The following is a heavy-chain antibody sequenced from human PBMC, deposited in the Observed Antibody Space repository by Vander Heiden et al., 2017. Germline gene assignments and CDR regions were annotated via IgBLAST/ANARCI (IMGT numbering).Heavy chain of an antibody. V-gene: IGHV3-23*01. CDR2: ISGTGNTA. CDR3: AKDPYSYGYDIVTYFDC. J-gene: IGHJ4*02. D-gene: IGHD5-12*01. Sequence: EVKLLESGGGLVQPGGSLRPSCVCSGFTLSRYAMRWVRQTPAKELEWVAAISGTGNTANYADSVKRQFTISRDNSKNMLLLDMNSLRAEDTGVYFCAKDPYSYGYDIVTYFDCWGQGTQVTVSS. CDR1: GFTLSRYA.